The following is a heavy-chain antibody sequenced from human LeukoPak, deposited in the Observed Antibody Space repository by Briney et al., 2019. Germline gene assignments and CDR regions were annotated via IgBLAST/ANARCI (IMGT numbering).Heavy chain of an antibody. CDR2: TFNSGST. J-gene: IGHJ4*02. V-gene: IGHV4-39*01. CDR1: GRSISISSYY. CDR3: AGFTVGTMCNY. Sequence: SDTLSLTHTFSGRSISISSYYWGWIPQPPGKGLEWIGSTFNSGSTDYNPSLKNRVSISVDTSKSQFSLKLSSVTAADTAVYYCAGFTVGTMCNYWGQGTLVIVSS. D-gene: IGHD1-1*01.